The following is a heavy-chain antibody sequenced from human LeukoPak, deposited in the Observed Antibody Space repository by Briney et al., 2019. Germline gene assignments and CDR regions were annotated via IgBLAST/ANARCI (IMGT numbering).Heavy chain of an antibody. V-gene: IGHV4-59*01. Sequence: SETLSLTCTVSGVSISSYFGSWIRQPPGKGLEWIGYIYYSGSTIYNPSLKSRVTISVDTSKNQFSLKLSSVTAADTAVYYCARDGSSGIDYWGQGTLVTVSS. J-gene: IGHJ4*02. CDR1: GVSISSYF. D-gene: IGHD6-6*01. CDR2: IYYSGST. CDR3: ARDGSSGIDY.